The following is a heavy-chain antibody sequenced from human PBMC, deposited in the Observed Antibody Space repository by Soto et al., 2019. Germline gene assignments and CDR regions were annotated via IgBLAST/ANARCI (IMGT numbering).Heavy chain of an antibody. D-gene: IGHD3-22*01. V-gene: IGHV3-23*01. CDR3: AKHYYDSSGYLGGYYYQRYYYYYGMDV. J-gene: IGHJ6*02. CDR1: GFTFSSYA. Sequence: PGGSLRLSCAASGFTFSSYAMSWVRQAPGKGLEWVSAISGSGGSTYYADSVKGRFTISRDNSKNTLYLQMNSLRAEDTAVYYCAKHYYDSSGYLGGYYYQRYYYYYGMDVWGQGTTVTVSS. CDR2: ISGSGGST.